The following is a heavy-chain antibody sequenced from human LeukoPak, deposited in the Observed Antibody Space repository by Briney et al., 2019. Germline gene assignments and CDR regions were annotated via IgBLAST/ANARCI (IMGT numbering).Heavy chain of an antibody. J-gene: IGHJ4*02. D-gene: IGHD6-13*01. CDR2: ISGSGGTT. CDR1: GFTFSSYA. V-gene: IGHV3-23*01. Sequence: GGSLRLSCAASGFTFSSYAMNWVRQAPGKGLEWVSAISGSGGTTHYADSVKGRFTISRDNSKNTLYLQMNSLRADDTAVYYCAKDPGEAAAAHLFDYWGQGTLVTVSS. CDR3: AKDPGEAAAAHLFDY.